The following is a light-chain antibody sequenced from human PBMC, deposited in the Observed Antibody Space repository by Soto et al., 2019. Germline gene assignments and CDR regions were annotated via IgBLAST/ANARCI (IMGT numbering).Light chain of an antibody. Sequence: EIVSTQSPGTLSLSPGERATLSCRASQSVSSSYLAWYQQKPGQAPRLLIYGASSRATGIPDRFSGSGSGTDFTLTISRLEPEDFAVYYCQQYGSSSITFGQGTKVDI. V-gene: IGKV3-20*01. CDR3: QQYGSSSIT. J-gene: IGKJ1*01. CDR1: QSVSSSY. CDR2: GAS.